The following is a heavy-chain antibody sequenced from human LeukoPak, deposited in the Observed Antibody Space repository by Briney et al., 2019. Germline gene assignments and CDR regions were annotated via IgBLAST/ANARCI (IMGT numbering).Heavy chain of an antibody. V-gene: IGHV1-69*02. CDR3: ARGYCSGGSCYSHFDY. CDR1: GGTFSSYT. Sequence: SVKVSCKASGGTFSSYTISWVRQAPGQGIEWMGRIIPILGIANYAQKFQGRVTITADKSTSKDYMEVSSLRSEDTAVYYCARGYCSGGSCYSHFDYWGQGTLVTVSS. J-gene: IGHJ4*02. D-gene: IGHD2-15*01. CDR2: IIPILGIA.